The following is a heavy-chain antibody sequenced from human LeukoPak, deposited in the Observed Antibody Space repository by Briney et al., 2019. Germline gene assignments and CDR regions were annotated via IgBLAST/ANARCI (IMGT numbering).Heavy chain of an antibody. CDR2: IYYSGST. CDR3: ANGSGSYYTFDY. Sequence: PSQTLSLTCTVSGGSISSGDYYWSWIRQPPGKGLEWIGYIYYSGSTYYNPSLKSRVTISVDTSKNQFSLKPSSVTAADTAVYYCANGSGSYYTFDYWGQGTLVTVSS. J-gene: IGHJ4*02. CDR1: GGSISSGDYY. D-gene: IGHD3-10*01. V-gene: IGHV4-30-4*01.